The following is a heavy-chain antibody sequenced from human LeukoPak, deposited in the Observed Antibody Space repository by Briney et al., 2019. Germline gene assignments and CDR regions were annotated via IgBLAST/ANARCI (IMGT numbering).Heavy chain of an antibody. Sequence: PGRSLRLSCAASGFTFSSYAMHWVRQAPGKGLEWVAVISYDGSNKYYADSVKGRFTISRDNSKNTLYLQMNSLRAEDTAVYYCARRSPEASYYYYYYYMDVWGRGTTVTISS. CDR3: ARRSPEASYYYYYYYMDV. CDR1: GFTFSSYA. J-gene: IGHJ6*03. V-gene: IGHV3-30*04. CDR2: ISYDGSNK.